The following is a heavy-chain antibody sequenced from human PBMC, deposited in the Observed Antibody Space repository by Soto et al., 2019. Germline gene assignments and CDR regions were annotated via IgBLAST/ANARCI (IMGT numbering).Heavy chain of an antibody. V-gene: IGHV4-34*01. Sequence: SETLSLTCAVYGGSFSGYYWSWIRQPPGKGLEWIGEINHSGSTNYNPSLKSRVTISVDTSKNQFSLKPSSVTAAGTAVYYCARVDTMIVRVGAFDIWGQGTMVTVSS. CDR2: INHSGST. CDR3: ARVDTMIVRVGAFDI. D-gene: IGHD3-22*01. J-gene: IGHJ3*02. CDR1: GGSFSGYY.